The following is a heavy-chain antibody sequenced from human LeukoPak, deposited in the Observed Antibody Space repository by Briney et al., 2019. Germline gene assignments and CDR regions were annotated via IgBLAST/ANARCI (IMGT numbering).Heavy chain of an antibody. V-gene: IGHV4-39*07. CDR3: ARVMITFGGVIVMYFDY. CDR1: GGSISSSNYY. Sequence: SETLSLTYTVSGGSISSSNYYWGWIRQPPGKGLECIGSVYYSGNTYYNPSLKSRVTISVDTSKNQFSLKLSSVTAADTAVYYCARVMITFGGVIVMYFDYWGQGTLVTVSS. J-gene: IGHJ4*02. D-gene: IGHD3-16*02. CDR2: VYYSGNT.